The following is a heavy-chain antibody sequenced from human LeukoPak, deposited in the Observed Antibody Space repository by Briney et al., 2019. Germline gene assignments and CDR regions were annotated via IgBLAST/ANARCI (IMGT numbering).Heavy chain of an antibody. CDR2: INWNGGST. V-gene: IGHV3-20*04. CDR3: ARDPDRYYFDY. J-gene: IGHJ4*02. Sequence: GGSLRLSCAASGFTFDDYGMSWVRQAPGKGLEWVSGINWNGGSTGYADSVKGRFTISRDNAKNSPYLQMNSLRAEDTALYYCARDPDRYYFDYWGQGTLVTVSS. CDR1: GFTFDDYG. D-gene: IGHD1-14*01.